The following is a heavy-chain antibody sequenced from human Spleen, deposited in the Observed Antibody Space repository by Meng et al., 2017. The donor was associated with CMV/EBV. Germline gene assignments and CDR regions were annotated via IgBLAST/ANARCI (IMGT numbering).Heavy chain of an antibody. CDR1: GYTFTSYG. CDR2: ISAYNGNT. V-gene: IGHV1-18*01. J-gene: IGHJ4*02. CDR3: ARGTSEIDY. Sequence: ASVKVSCKASGYTFTSYGISWVRQAPGQGLEWMGWISAYNGNTNYAQKLQGRVTITRDTSASTAYMELSRLRSDDTAVYYCARGTSEIDYWGQGTLVTVSS.